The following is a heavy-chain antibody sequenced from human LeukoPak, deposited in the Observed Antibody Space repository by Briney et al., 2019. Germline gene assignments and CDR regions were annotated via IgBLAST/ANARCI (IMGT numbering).Heavy chain of an antibody. V-gene: IGHV5-51*01. D-gene: IGHD3-22*01. Sequence: GESLKISCQGSGYSFTSYWIGWVRQMPGEGLEWMGIIYPGDSDTRYSPSFQGQVTISADKSISTAYLQWSSLKASDTAMYYCARRKYAYYYDSSGYYFDYWGQGTLVTVSS. CDR3: ARRKYAYYYDSSGYYFDY. CDR1: GYSFTSYW. J-gene: IGHJ4*02. CDR2: IYPGDSDT.